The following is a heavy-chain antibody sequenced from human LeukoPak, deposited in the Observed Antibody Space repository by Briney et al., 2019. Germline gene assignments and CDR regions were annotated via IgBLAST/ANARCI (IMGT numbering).Heavy chain of an antibody. V-gene: IGHV4-59*08. CDR3: ARVNYRSGSHSSWFDP. CDR1: GGSIRGNY. J-gene: IGHJ5*02. CDR2: IPDSGSP. Sequence: PSETLSLTCIVSGGSIRGNYWTWIREPPGKGLEWIGYIPDSGSPNYNPSLKGRVTISLDTSRNQFSLNLASVTAADTAVYYCARVNYRSGSHSSWFDPWGQGTVVTVSS. D-gene: IGHD3-10*01.